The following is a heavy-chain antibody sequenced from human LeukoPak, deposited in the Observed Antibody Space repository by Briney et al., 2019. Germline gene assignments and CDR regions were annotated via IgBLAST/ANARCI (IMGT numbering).Heavy chain of an antibody. CDR1: GFTFSSYA. D-gene: IGHD5-12*01. CDR2: ISGSDDRT. J-gene: IGHJ4*02. CDR3: ARDLRRGYSGYDLGY. V-gene: IGHV3-23*01. Sequence: GGSLRLSCAASGFTFSSYAMSWVRQAPGKGLEWVSAISGSDDRTWYADSVKGRFTISRDNSKNTLYLQMNSLRAEDTAVYYCARDLRRGYSGYDLGYWGQGTLVTVSS.